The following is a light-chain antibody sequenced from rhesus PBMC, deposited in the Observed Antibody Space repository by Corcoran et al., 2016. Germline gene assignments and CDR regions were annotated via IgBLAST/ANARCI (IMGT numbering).Light chain of an antibody. V-gene: IGKV1-22*01. Sequence: DIQMTQSPSSLSASVGDTVTITCRASQGISSWLAWYQQKPRKAPKLLIYKASRLQSGVPSRLSGTGSGTDFTLTISSLQSEDFAAYYCKQYSSRPPTFGGGTKVEIK. CDR3: KQYSSRPPT. CDR1: QGISSW. CDR2: KAS. J-gene: IGKJ4*01.